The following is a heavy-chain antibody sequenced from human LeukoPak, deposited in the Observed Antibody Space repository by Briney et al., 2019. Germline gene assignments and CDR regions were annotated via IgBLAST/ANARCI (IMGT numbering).Heavy chain of an antibody. J-gene: IGHJ4*02. CDR3: ARGPPYSGSDRPLDY. Sequence: GGSLRLSCAASGFTFSDHYMEWVRQAPGKGLEWIGRIRNKARSYSTEYAASVKGRFTISRDDSKNSLYLQMNSLKTEDTAVYYCARGPPYSGSDRPLDYWGQGTLVTMSS. CDR2: IRNKARSYST. D-gene: IGHD1-26*01. CDR1: GFTFSDHY. V-gene: IGHV3-72*01.